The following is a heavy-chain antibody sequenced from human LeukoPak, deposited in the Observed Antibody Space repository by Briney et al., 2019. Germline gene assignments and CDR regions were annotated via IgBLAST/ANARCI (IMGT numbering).Heavy chain of an antibody. J-gene: IGHJ4*02. Sequence: PSETLSLTCTVSGGSISSGSYYWSWIRQSPEKGLEWIGYVYYSGTTNYNPSLKSRVTISVDTSKNQFSLKLNSVTAADTAVYYCARDRGLWFGELLDYWGPGTLVTVSS. D-gene: IGHD3-10*01. CDR3: ARDRGLWFGELLDY. V-gene: IGHV4-61*01. CDR2: VYYSGTT. CDR1: GGSISSGSYY.